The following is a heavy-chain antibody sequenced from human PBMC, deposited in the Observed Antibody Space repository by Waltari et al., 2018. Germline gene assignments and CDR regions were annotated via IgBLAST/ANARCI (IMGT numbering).Heavy chain of an antibody. J-gene: IGHJ4*02. CDR1: EFTFSSYG. CDR2: ISYDGSNK. Sequence: VQLVESGGGVVQPWRSLRLSCAASEFTFSSYGMHWVRQAPGKGLGWVAVISYDGSNKNYADSVKGRFTISRDNSKNTLYLEMNSVKTEDMAVYYCAKDGSRSSYYFDYWGQGTLVTVSS. V-gene: IGHV3-30*18. CDR3: AKDGSRSSYYFDY. D-gene: IGHD6-6*01.